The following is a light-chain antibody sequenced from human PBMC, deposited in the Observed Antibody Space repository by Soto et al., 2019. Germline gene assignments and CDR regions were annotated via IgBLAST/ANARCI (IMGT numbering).Light chain of an antibody. V-gene: IGKV3-20*01. CDR3: QQYGSSPQT. CDR2: DAS. Sequence: EIGFTQSPATLSFSPGERATLSCRASQSVSNAYLAWYQQKPGQAPRLLIYDASSRASGIPDRFSGSGSGTDFTLTITRLEPEDFAVYYCQQYGSSPQTFGQGTKVDNK. J-gene: IGKJ1*01. CDR1: QSVSNAY.